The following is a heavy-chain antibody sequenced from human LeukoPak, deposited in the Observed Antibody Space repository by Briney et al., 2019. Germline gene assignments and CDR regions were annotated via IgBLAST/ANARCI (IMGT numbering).Heavy chain of an antibody. V-gene: IGHV3-53*01. J-gene: IGHJ4*02. CDR3: ARAPSRGLYYFDH. CDR1: GLIVSSNY. D-gene: IGHD3-10*01. Sequence: GGSLRLSCAASGLIVSSNYMSWVRQAPGKGLEWVSALYSGGSIYYADSVKGRFTISRDNSKNTLYLQMNSLRAEDTAIYYCARAPSRGLYYFDHWGQGTLVTVSS. CDR2: LYSGGSI.